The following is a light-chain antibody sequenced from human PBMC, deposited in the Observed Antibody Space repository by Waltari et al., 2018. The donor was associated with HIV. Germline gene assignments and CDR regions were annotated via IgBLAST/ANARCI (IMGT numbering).Light chain of an antibody. CDR3: SSYVVNSTPYV. CDR1: SNDVGSYAY. Sequence: QSALTQPASVSGSPGQSLTITRNGTSNDVGSYAYASWYQHHPGKAPKLVIYEVTNRPSGISNRFSGSKSGNTASLTISGLQAEDEADYYCSSYVVNSTPYVFGSGTKVTVL. J-gene: IGLJ1*01. V-gene: IGLV2-14*01. CDR2: EVT.